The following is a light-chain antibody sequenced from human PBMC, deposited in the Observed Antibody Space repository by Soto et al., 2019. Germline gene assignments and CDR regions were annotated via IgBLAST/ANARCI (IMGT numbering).Light chain of an antibody. V-gene: IGLV2-14*01. CDR2: EVN. Sequence: QSALTQPASVSGSPGQSITISCTGTSIGVGDYKYYKYVSWYQQHPGKAPKLMIYEVNNRPSGVSDRFSGSKSGNTASLTISGLQAEDEGDYYCTSNISSMSLRVFGGGTKVTVL. J-gene: IGLJ3*02. CDR3: TSNISSMSLRV. CDR1: SIGVGDYKY.